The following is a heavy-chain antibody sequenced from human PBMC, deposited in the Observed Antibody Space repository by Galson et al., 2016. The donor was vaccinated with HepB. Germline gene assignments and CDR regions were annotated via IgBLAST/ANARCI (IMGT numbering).Heavy chain of an antibody. CDR1: GGTFSSFA. V-gene: IGHV1-69*06. Sequence: SVKVSCKASGGTFSSFAISWVRQAPGQGLEWMGGIIPIFGTANYAQKFQGRVTITADKSTSTAYMELSSLRSEDTAVYYCARDTSHYCSGGSCYGMDVWGQGTTVTVSS. D-gene: IGHD2-15*01. CDR3: ARDTSHYCSGGSCYGMDV. J-gene: IGHJ6*02. CDR2: IIPIFGTA.